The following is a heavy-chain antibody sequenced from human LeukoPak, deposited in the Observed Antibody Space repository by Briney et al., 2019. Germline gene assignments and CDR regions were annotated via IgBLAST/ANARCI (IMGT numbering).Heavy chain of an antibody. Sequence: PSETLSLTCTVSGDSVTSGSFYWAWLRQAPGKALEWIATVYYTGSTYYNPSLKSRVTISIDTSKNQFSLKLKSVVAPDTAIYYCARHSGSGSLSRPFDPWGEIALVTVSS. D-gene: IGHD3-10*01. J-gene: IGHJ5*02. CDR2: VYYTGST. CDR3: ARHSGSGSLSRPFDP. CDR1: GDSVTSGSFY. V-gene: IGHV4-39*01.